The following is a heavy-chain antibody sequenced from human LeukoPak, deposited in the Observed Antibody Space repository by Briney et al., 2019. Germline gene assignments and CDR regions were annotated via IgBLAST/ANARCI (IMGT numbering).Heavy chain of an antibody. CDR3: ATAPILRGEGGEHYKYGMDV. J-gene: IGHJ6*02. CDR1: VGSISSGNW. CDR2: IYHNGTP. Sequence: SETLSLTCAVSVGSISSGNWWSWVRQSPGKGLEWIGDIYHNGTPNYSPSLKSRVTISADTFKNHFSLKLTSLTAADTAVYYCATAPILRGEGGEHYKYGMDVWGQGTTVIVSS. D-gene: IGHD2-2*02. V-gene: IGHV4-4*02.